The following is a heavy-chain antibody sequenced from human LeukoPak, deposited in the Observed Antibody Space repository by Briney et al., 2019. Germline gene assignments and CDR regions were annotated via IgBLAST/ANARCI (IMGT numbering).Heavy chain of an antibody. D-gene: IGHD5-18*01. Sequence: ASVKVSCKASGYTFTGYYMHWVRQAPGQGLEWVGWINPNSGGTNYAQKFQGRVTMTRDTSISTAYMELSRLRSDDTAVYYCARRLRGGDTAMEFDYWGQGTLVTVSS. CDR3: ARRLRGGDTAMEFDY. CDR1: GYTFTGYY. J-gene: IGHJ4*02. CDR2: INPNSGGT. V-gene: IGHV1-2*02.